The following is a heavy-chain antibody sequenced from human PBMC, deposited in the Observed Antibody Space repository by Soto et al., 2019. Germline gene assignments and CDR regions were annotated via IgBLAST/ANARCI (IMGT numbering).Heavy chain of an antibody. CDR2: IYQSGST. D-gene: IGHD6-13*01. CDR1: GGSMSSSNW. J-gene: IGHJ6*02. Sequence: QVQLQESGPGLVKPSGTLSLTCAVSGGSMSSSNWWSWVRQPAGKGLEWIGEIYQSGSTNYNPSLKSRVTIAVDKSKNQLSLKLSSVTAADAAVYYCASIGSSSSWLPDFYYYYGMDVWGQGTTVTVSS. CDR3: ASIGSSSSWLPDFYYYYGMDV. V-gene: IGHV4-4*02.